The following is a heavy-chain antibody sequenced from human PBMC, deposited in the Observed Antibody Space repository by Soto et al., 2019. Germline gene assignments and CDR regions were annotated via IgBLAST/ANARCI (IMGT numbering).Heavy chain of an antibody. J-gene: IGHJ6*02. D-gene: IGHD1-1*01. Sequence: QVQPQESGPGLVKPSDTLSLTCAVSGGSISSVNWWSWVRQSPGKGLEWIGEMHPSGSTNYNPSLKSRVTVSMDKPRTQFSLKMYSVTAADTAVYFCARHGHNIYGFDVWGRGTTVTVSS. CDR2: MHPSGST. CDR3: ARHGHNIYGFDV. CDR1: GGSISSVNW. V-gene: IGHV4-4*02.